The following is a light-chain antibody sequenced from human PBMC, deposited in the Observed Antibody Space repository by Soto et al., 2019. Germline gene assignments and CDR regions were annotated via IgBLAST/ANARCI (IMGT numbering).Light chain of an antibody. V-gene: IGKV3-15*01. CDR1: QSVSSK. CDR3: QQYNNWPTWT. Sequence: IVMTQSPATLSVSPGERATLSCRASQSVSSKLAWYQQKPGQAPRLXIYGASTRANGIPARFSGSGSGTELTLTISSLQSEDFAVYYCQQYNNWPTWTFGQGTQVDIK. J-gene: IGKJ1*01. CDR2: GAS.